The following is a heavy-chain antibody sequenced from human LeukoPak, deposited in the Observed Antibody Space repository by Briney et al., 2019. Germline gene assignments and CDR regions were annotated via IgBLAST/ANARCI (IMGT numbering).Heavy chain of an antibody. CDR3: ARRRYYDGSGYLE. CDR2: IYYSGRT. D-gene: IGHD3-22*01. J-gene: IGHJ1*01. Sequence: SETLSLTCSVSGDSVSRGDSYWDWIRQPPGKGLGWIGTIYYSGRTYYSPSLKSRVTMSVDPSNNQFSLNLRSVTAADTALYYCARRRYYDGSGYLEWGQGTLLSVSS. V-gene: IGHV4-39*01. CDR1: GDSVSRGDSY.